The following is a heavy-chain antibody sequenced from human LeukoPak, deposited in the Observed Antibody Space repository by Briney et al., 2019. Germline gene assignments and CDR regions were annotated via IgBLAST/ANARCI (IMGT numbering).Heavy chain of an antibody. J-gene: IGHJ3*02. V-gene: IGHV3-33*01. CDR1: GFTFSTYG. CDR3: ARAVGPFDI. Sequence: GGSLRLSCAASGFTFSTYGMHWVRQAPGKGLERVAVIWYDGSNKYYADSVKGRFTTSRDNSKNTLSLQMNSLRAEDTAVYYCARAVGPFDIWGQGTMVTVSS. CDR2: IWYDGSNK.